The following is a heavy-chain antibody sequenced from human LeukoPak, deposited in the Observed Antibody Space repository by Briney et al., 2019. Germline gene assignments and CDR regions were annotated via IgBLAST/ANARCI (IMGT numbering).Heavy chain of an antibody. Sequence: GGSLRLSCLASGFTFSTYSLSWVRQAPGKGLEWVSYISSSGSTIYYADSVKGRFTISRDNAKNSLYLQMNSLRAEDTAVYYCAREGYSYGLAFDYWGQGTLVTVSS. D-gene: IGHD5-18*01. CDR3: AREGYSYGLAFDY. CDR2: ISSSGSTI. J-gene: IGHJ4*02. V-gene: IGHV3-48*04. CDR1: GFTFSTYS.